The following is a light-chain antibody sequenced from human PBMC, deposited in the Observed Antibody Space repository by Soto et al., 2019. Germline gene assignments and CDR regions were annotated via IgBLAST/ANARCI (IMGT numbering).Light chain of an antibody. CDR2: DAS. Sequence: DIQMTQSPSSLSASVGDRVTITCQASQDISNYLNWYQQKPGKAPKLLIYDASNLETGVPSRFSGSGSGTDFTFTISSLQPEDIATYYCQQYDKLPYTCVQGTKLEIK. V-gene: IGKV1-33*01. CDR1: QDISNY. CDR3: QQYDKLPYT. J-gene: IGKJ2*01.